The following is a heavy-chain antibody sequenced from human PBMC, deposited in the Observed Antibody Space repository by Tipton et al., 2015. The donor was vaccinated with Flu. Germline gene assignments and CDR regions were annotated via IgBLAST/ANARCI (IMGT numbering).Heavy chain of an antibody. CDR3: ARDHPPSITVLGEITDYFGMDV. CDR2: ISSSASTI. V-gene: IGHV3-11*01. CDR1: GDSIRSDYY. Sequence: GLVKPSETLSLTCTVSGDSIRSDYYWGWIRQAPGKGLEWISHISSSASTINYADSVKGRFTISRDNAKNSLYLQMNSLRAEDTAVYYCARDHPPSITVLGEITDYFGMDVWGQGTTVTVSS. D-gene: IGHD3-3*01. J-gene: IGHJ6*02.